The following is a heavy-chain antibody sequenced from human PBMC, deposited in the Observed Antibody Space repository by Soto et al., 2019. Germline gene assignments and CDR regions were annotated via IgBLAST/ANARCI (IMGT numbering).Heavy chain of an antibody. V-gene: IGHV3-21*01. CDR3: ARDDYYDSSGYFDY. J-gene: IGHJ4*02. CDR2: ISSSSSYI. CDR1: GFTFSSYI. Sequence: PGGSLRLSCAASGFTFSSYIMNGVRQAPGKGLEWVSSISSSSSYIYYADSVKGRFTISRDNAKNSLYLQMNSLRAEDTAVYYCARDDYYDSSGYFDYWGQGTLVTVSS. D-gene: IGHD3-22*01.